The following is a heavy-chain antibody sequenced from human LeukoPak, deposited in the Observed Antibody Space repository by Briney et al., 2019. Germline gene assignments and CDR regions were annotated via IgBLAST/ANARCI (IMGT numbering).Heavy chain of an antibody. V-gene: IGHV3-48*01. J-gene: IGHJ4*02. CDR2: ISSSGSSI. Sequence: PGGSLRLSCAASGSTFSSYSMNWVRQAPGKGLEWVSYISSSGSSIYYADSVKGRFTISRDNANKLLYLQMNSLSAEDTAVYYCVRGPGVSAVTTMYWGQGALVTVSS. CDR1: GSTFSSYS. CDR3: VRGPGVSAVTTMY. D-gene: IGHD4-17*01.